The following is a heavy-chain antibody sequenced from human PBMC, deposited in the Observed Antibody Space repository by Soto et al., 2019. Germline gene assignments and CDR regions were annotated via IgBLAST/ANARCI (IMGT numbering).Heavy chain of an antibody. D-gene: IGHD2-21*01. CDR3: ARAVGISPSFDI. J-gene: IGHJ3*02. V-gene: IGHV1-3*02. CDR2: SNAGNGYT. CDR1: GYTLTTYA. Sequence: ASVKVSCKASGYTLTTYALHWVRQAPGQRVEGMGWSNAGNGYTNYSQEFQDRVTITMDTSASTAYMELSSLRTEDMAVYYCARAVGISPSFDICGQGTMVTVSS.